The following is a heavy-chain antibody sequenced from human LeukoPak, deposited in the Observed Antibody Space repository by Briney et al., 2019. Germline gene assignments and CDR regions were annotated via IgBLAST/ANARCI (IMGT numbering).Heavy chain of an antibody. D-gene: IGHD3-9*01. CDR3: ARAGRRIRYFDWHHQHDY. CDR2: IYYSGST. Sequence: NPSETLSLTCTVSGGSMRNYYWNWIRQPPGKGLEWIGYIYYSGSTNYNPSLESRVTISVDTSRNQFSLKLSSVTAADTAVYYCARAGRRIRYFDWHHQHDYWGQGTLVTVSS. J-gene: IGHJ4*02. CDR1: GGSMRNYY. V-gene: IGHV4-59*12.